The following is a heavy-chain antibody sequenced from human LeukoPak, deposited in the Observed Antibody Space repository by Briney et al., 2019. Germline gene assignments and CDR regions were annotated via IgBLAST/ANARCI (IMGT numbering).Heavy chain of an antibody. D-gene: IGHD3-10*01. CDR3: ARNLGSNWFDP. Sequence: GGSLRLSCAASGFTFSDYYMSWIRQAPGKGLEGVSYISNSGGITSYADSVKGRFTISRDNAKNSLYLQMHSLRAEDTAVYYCARNLGSNWFDPWGQGALVTVSS. CDR1: GFTFSDYY. CDR2: ISNSGGIT. V-gene: IGHV3-11*01. J-gene: IGHJ5*02.